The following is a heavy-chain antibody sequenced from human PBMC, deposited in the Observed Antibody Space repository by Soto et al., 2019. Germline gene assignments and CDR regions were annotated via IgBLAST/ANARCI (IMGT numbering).Heavy chain of an antibody. CDR3: ARDSRGYYDSSGPLRRARYYYYGMDV. CDR1: GGSISSYY. V-gene: IGHV4-4*07. Sequence: SETLSLTCTVSGGSISSYYWSWIRQPAGKGLEWIGRIYTSGSTNYNPSLKSRVTMSVDTSKNQFSLKLSSVTAADAAVYYCARDSRGYYDSSGPLRRARYYYYGMDVWGQGTTVTVSS. D-gene: IGHD3-22*01. J-gene: IGHJ6*02. CDR2: IYTSGST.